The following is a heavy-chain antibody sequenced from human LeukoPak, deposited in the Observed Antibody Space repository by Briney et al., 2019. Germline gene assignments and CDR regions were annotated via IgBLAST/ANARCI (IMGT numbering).Heavy chain of an antibody. CDR2: FDPEDGEA. CDR3: TTANRLTRDSSGYYPDS. J-gene: IGHJ4*02. CDR1: GYTLTELS. V-gene: IGHV1-24*01. Sequence: ASVKVSCKVSGYTLTELSTHWVRQAPGKGLEWMGGFDPEDGEAIYAQKFQGRVTMTEDTSTDTAYMELSSLRSEDTAVYYCTTANRLTRDSSGYYPDSWGQGTLVTVSS. D-gene: IGHD3-22*01.